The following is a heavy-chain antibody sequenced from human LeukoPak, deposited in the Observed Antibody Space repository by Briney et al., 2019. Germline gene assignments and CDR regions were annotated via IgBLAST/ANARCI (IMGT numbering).Heavy chain of an antibody. D-gene: IGHD3-22*01. V-gene: IGHV4-59*01. CDR1: GGSISSYY. CDR3: AKVRYGVVVITPNYFDY. CDR2: IYYSGST. Sequence: SETLSLTCTVSGGSISSYYWSWIRQPPGKGLEWIGYIYYSGSTNYNPSLKSRVTISVDTSKNQFSLKLSSVTAADTAVYYCAKVRYGVVVITPNYFDYWGQGTLVTVSS. J-gene: IGHJ4*02.